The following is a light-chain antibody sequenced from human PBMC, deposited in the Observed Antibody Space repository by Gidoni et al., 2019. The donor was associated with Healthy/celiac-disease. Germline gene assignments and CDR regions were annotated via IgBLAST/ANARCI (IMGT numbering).Light chain of an antibody. J-gene: IGLJ1*01. CDR1: NIGSKS. Sequence: SYVLTQPPSVSVAPGKTARITCGGNNIGSKSVHWYQQKTRQAPGLVIYYDSDRPSGIPERFSGSNSGNTATLTISRVEAGYEADYYCQVWDSSSDHLYVFGTGTKVTVL. V-gene: IGLV3-21*04. CDR2: YDS. CDR3: QVWDSSSDHLYV.